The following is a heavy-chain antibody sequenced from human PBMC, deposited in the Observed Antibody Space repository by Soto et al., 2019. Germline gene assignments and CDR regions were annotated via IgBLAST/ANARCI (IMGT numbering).Heavy chain of an antibody. V-gene: IGHV3-21*01. CDR1: GFTFSSYS. CDR3: ARDFQDYVSIWFLP. CDR2: ISSSSSYT. J-gene: IGHJ5*02. Sequence: GGSLRLSCAASGFTFSSYSMNWVRQAPGKGLEWVSCISSSSSYTYYADSVKGRFTISRDNAKNSLYLQMNSLRAEDTAVYYCARDFQDYVSIWFLPWDQGTLVTVPQ. D-gene: IGHD3-16*01.